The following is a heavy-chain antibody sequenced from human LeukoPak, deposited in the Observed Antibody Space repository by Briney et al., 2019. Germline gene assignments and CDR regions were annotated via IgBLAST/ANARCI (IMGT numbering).Heavy chain of an antibody. Sequence: GGSLRLSCAASGFTVSSDYMGWVRQAPGKGLEWVSVIYSGGSTYYADSVKGRFTISRDNSKNTLYLQMNSLRAEDTAVYYCARRGDGGRSFDYWGQGTLVTVSS. J-gene: IGHJ4*02. CDR2: IYSGGST. CDR1: GFTVSSDY. D-gene: IGHD4-23*01. V-gene: IGHV3-53*01. CDR3: ARRGDGGRSFDY.